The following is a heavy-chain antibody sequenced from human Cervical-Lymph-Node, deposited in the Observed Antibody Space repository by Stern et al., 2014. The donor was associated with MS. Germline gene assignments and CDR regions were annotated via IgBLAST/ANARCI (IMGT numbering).Heavy chain of an antibody. J-gene: IGHJ4*02. D-gene: IGHD1-7*01. CDR3: VRVGITGTTSLDY. CDR2: INPNSCGT. V-gene: IGHV1-2*06. Sequence: QLVQSGAEVKKPGASVKVSCKASGYTFTGHDMHWVRQAPGQGLEWMGRINPNSCGTNYAQKFQGRVTMTRDTSISTAHMELSRLRSDDTAVYYCVRVGITGTTSLDYWGQGTLVTVSS. CDR1: GYTFTGHD.